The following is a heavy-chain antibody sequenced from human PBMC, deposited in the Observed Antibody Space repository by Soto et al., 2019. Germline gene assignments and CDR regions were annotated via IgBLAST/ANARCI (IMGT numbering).Heavy chain of an antibody. CDR3: AMGGATNGDY. CDR1: GGSFSGFY. J-gene: IGHJ4*02. Sequence: PSETLSLTCAVYGGSFSGFYWSWIRQPPGKGLEWIGEINHSGSTNYNPSLKSRVTISVDTSKNQFSLKLSSVTAADTAVYYCAMGGATNGDYWGQGTLVTVSS. D-gene: IGHD1-26*01. CDR2: INHSGST. V-gene: IGHV4-34*01.